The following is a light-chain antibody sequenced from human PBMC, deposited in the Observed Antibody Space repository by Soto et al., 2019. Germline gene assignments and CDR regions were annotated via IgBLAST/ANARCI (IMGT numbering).Light chain of an antibody. Sequence: VLTQSPGTLSLSPGERATLSCRASQSVNSDYLAWYQQKPGQAPRLLIYGASTRAAGIPGRFSGSGSGTDFALTISRLAPEDFAVYHCQQYGSTPWTFGQGTTVEIK. CDR1: QSVNSDY. V-gene: IGKV3-20*01. CDR3: QQYGSTPWT. J-gene: IGKJ1*01. CDR2: GAS.